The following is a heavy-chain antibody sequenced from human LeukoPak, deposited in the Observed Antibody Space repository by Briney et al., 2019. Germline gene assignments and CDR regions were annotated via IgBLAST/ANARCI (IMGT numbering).Heavy chain of an antibody. CDR2: IRSNGETV. CDR1: GFTSSSIA. D-gene: IGHD1-1*01. J-gene: IGHJ4*02. V-gene: IGHV3-23*01. Sequence: GGSLRLSCAASGFTSSSIAMSWVRQAPGKGLEWVSAIRSNGETVYNADSVKGRFTISRDNSRQTLFLQMSSLRVEDTATYYCAKGQELDDGVFDSWGQGTLVTVSS. CDR3: AKGQELDDGVFDS.